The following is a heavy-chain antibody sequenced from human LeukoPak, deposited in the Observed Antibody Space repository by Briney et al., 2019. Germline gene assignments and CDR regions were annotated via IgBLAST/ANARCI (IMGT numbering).Heavy chain of an antibody. D-gene: IGHD3-22*01. Sequence: PGESLRLSCAASGFIFSDHYMDWVRQAPGKGLEWVGRAKNKVNSYTTLYAASVKGRFTISRDDSKNSLYLQMNSLRTEDTAVYYCAKEEGYYYDSGGYYVEYFQHWGQGTLVTVSS. CDR1: GFIFSDHY. V-gene: IGHV3-72*01. CDR2: AKNKVNSYTT. J-gene: IGHJ1*01. CDR3: AKEEGYYYDSGGYYVEYFQH.